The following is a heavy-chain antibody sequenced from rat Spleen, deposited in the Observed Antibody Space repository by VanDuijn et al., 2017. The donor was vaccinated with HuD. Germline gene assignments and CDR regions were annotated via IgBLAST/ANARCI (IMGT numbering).Heavy chain of an antibody. J-gene: IGHJ4*01. CDR1: GFSLTNYG. CDR2: IWRNGNT. Sequence: QVQLKESGPVLVQASETLSLTCTVSGFSLTNYGVIWVRQPPGKGLEWMGIIWRNGNTDYNSALKSRLSINRDTSKSQVLLKMNSLQTDDTARLFIIMLVIITLYVMDAWGQGASVTVSS. V-gene: IGHV2-52*01. CDR3: IMLVIITLYVMDA. D-gene: IGHD1-12*03.